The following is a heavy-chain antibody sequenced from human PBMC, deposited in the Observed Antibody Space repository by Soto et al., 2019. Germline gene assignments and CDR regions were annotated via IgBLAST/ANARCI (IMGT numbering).Heavy chain of an antibody. D-gene: IGHD3-10*01. J-gene: IGHJ6*02. CDR2: IYYSGST. CDR3: ARGLLRTKYDSYGMDV. Sequence: PSETLSLTCTVSGGSINSYYWSWIRQPPGKGLEWIGYIYYSGSTNYNPSLKSRVTISVDTSKNQFSLKLSSVTAADTAVYYCARGLLRTKYDSYGMDVWGQGTTVTVSS. CDR1: GGSINSYY. V-gene: IGHV4-59*01.